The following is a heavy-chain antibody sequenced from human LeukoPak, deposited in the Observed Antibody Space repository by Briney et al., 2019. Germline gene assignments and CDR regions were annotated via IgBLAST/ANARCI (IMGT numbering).Heavy chain of an antibody. CDR1: GYTFTSYY. J-gene: IGHJ6*02. D-gene: IGHD3-22*01. CDR3: ARDLTHYYDTQGGGMDV. Sequence: ASVKVSCKASGYTFTSYYMHWVRQAPGQGLEWMRIINPSGGSTSYAQKFQGRVTMTRDTSTSTVYMELSSLRSEDTAVYYCARDLTHYYDTQGGGMDVWGQGTTVTVSS. CDR2: INPSGGST. V-gene: IGHV1-46*01.